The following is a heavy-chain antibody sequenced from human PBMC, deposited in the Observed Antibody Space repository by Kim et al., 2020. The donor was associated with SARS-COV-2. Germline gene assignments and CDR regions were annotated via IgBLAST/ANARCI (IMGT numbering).Heavy chain of an antibody. Sequence: GGSLRLSCAASGFTVSSYYMSWVRQAPGKGLEWVSVIYCGGSTYYAASLMGRFTTFSDNSKNTLYLLMNSLRADDTAADYYGSHHYVSGGVGPFVYWGQG. CDR1: GFTVSSYY. D-gene: IGHD3-10*01. J-gene: IGHJ4*02. V-gene: IGHV3-53*01. CDR3: GSHHYVSGGVGPFVY. CDR2: IYCGGST.